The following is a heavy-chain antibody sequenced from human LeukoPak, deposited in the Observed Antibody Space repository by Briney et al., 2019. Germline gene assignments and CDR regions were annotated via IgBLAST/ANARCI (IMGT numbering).Heavy chain of an antibody. D-gene: IGHD3-9*01. J-gene: IGHJ4*02. CDR3: ARAGEDRVMVGEVLRYFAWLYRHSIFDY. CDR1: GYTFTGYY. V-gene: IGHV1-2*02. CDR2: FNPNSGGT. Sequence: ASVKVSCKASGYTFTGYYMHWLRQAPGQGLEWMGGFNPNSGGTNYAQKFRGRVTMTRETSIRTAYMGLSRLRAADTAVYYCARAGEDRVMVGEVLRYFAWLYRHSIFDYWGQGNLVTVSS.